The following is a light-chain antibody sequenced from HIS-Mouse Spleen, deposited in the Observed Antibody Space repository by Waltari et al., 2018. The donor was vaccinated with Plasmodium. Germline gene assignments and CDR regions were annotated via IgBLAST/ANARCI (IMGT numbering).Light chain of an antibody. J-gene: IGKJ1*01. CDR2: AAS. Sequence: DFQMTQSPSSLSASVGDRVTITCRASQSISNYLNWYQQKPGKAPKFLIYAASTLQSGVPSRFSGSGSGTDFTLTISSLQPEDFATYYCQQSYSTWTFGQGTKVEIK. V-gene: IGKV1-39*01. CDR3: QQSYSTWT. CDR1: QSISNY.